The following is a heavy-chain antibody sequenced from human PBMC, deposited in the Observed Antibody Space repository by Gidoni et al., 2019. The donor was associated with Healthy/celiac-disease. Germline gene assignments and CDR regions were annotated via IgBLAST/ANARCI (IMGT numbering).Heavy chain of an antibody. CDR2: IYYSGST. CDR3: ASWSYDVWSGAHFDY. CDR1: VVPISSYY. D-gene: IGHD3-3*01. Sequence: QVHLQESGPGVVKPSETLSLTCAVSVVPISSYYWSWIRQPPGKGLEWIGYIYYSGSTNYNAYLKRRVVTSVDTSKNQFSQKLSSVTAADTAVDYCASWSYDVWSGAHFDYWGQGTLVTVSS. V-gene: IGHV4-59*08. J-gene: IGHJ4*02.